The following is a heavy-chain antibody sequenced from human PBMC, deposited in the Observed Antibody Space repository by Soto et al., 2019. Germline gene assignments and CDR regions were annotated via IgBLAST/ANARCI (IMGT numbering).Heavy chain of an antibody. Sequence: SETLSLTCTVSGGSISSYYWSWIRQPPGKGLEWIGYIYYSGSTNYNPSLKSRVTISVDTSKNQFSLKLSSVTAADTAVYYCARLFDTMVRGVNDYYYYGMDVWGQGTTVTVSS. CDR2: IYYSGST. CDR1: GGSISSYY. D-gene: IGHD3-10*01. J-gene: IGHJ6*02. CDR3: ARLFDTMVRGVNDYYYYGMDV. V-gene: IGHV4-59*08.